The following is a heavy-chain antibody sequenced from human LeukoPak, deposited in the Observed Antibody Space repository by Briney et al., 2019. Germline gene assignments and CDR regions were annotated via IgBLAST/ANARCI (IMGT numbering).Heavy chain of an antibody. CDR2: ISGSGGST. Sequence: PGRSLRLSCAASGFTFSSYAMSWVRQAPGKGLEWVSGISGSGGSTHYADSVKGRFTISRDNSKNTLYLQMNSLRAEDTAVYYCAKKALWFGELYYFDYWGQGTLVTVSS. V-gene: IGHV3-23*01. CDR3: AKKALWFGELYYFDY. CDR1: GFTFSSYA. J-gene: IGHJ4*02. D-gene: IGHD3-10*01.